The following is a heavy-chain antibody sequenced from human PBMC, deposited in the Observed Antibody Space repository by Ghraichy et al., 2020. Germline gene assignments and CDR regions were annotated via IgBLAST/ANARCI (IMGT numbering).Heavy chain of an antibody. V-gene: IGHV3-7*01. D-gene: IGHD6-19*01. Sequence: GGSLRLSCAASGFTFSSYWMSWVRQAPGKGLEWVANIKQDGSEKYYVDSVKGRFTISRDNAKNSLYLQMNSLRAEDTAVYYCARAVRSGWPDDAFDIWGQGTMVTVSS. CDR1: GFTFSSYW. CDR2: IKQDGSEK. J-gene: IGHJ3*02. CDR3: ARAVRSGWPDDAFDI.